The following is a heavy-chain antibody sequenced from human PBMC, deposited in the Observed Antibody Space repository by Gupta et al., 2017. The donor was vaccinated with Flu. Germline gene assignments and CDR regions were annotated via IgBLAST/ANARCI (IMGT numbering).Heavy chain of an antibody. Sequence: QLQLQASCPGLVTPSETLSLTCTVSGGSISSSSYYWGWIRQPPGQGLEWIGSSYYSGSTYYNQTLESRVTISVDTPKNQFSLKLRSVTAADKAVYDCARHRALGGVGATTEGDAFDIWGQGTMVTVSS. V-gene: IGHV4-39*01. J-gene: IGHJ3*02. D-gene: IGHD1-26*01. CDR3: ARHRALGGVGATTEGDAFDI. CDR1: GGSISSSSYY. CDR2: SYYSGST.